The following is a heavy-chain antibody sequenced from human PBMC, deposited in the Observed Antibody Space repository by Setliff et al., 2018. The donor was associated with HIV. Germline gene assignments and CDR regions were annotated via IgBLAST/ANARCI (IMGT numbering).Heavy chain of an antibody. J-gene: IGHJ4*02. Sequence: GGSLRLSCAGSGFTFDYYAMAWVRQAPGKGLEWVSSVSGNGYTTFYANSVRGRFTVSRDNSKNTLYLQMNSLRAEDTAVYYCVKSASWDLRGWLHWGQGTPVTVSS. V-gene: IGHV3-23*01. CDR2: VSGNGYTT. CDR3: VKSASWDLRGWLH. D-gene: IGHD6-19*01. CDR1: GFTFDYYA.